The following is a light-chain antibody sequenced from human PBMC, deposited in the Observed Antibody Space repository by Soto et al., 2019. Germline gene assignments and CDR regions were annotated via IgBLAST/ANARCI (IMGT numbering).Light chain of an antibody. CDR1: QGIAPY. Sequence: DVQMTQSPSSLSAFVGDRVTITCRASQGIAPYLAWFQQKPGKVPKLLIYATSTLQSGFPSRFSGSGSGTEFNLTISSLQPEDVATYYCQKYNSAPLTFGGGTKVEIK. V-gene: IGKV1-27*01. CDR3: QKYNSAPLT. CDR2: ATS. J-gene: IGKJ4*01.